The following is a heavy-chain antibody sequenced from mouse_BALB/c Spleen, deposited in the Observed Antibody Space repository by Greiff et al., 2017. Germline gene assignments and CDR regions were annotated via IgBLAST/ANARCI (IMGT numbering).Heavy chain of an antibody. CDR3: ARGGVYDYDVFAY. J-gene: IGHJ3*01. CDR1: GYTFTEYT. Sequence: EVQLQQSGPELVKPGASVKISCKTSGYTFTEYTMHWVKQSHGKSLEWIGGINPYNGATSYNQNFKDKASLTVDKSSSTAYMELHSLTSEDSAVYYCARGGVYDYDVFAYWGQGTLVTVSA. CDR2: INPYNGAT. D-gene: IGHD2-4*01. V-gene: IGHV1-18*01.